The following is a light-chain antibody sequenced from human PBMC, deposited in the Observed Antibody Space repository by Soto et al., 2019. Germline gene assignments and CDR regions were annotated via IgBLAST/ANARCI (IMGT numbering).Light chain of an antibody. Sequence: EIVMTQSPATLSVSPGERATLSCRASQSVTSYIAWYQQKPGRAPRLLIYGASTRATGVPARFSGSGSGTDFTLTISSMQSEDFVVYYCQQYKKWPLAFGQGTKVEIK. CDR2: GAS. J-gene: IGKJ1*01. CDR1: QSVTSY. V-gene: IGKV3-15*01. CDR3: QQYKKWPLA.